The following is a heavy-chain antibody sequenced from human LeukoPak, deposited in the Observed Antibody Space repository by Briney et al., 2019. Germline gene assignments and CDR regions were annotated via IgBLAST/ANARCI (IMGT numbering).Heavy chain of an antibody. V-gene: IGHV3-30-3*01. Sequence: PGGSLRLSCAASGFTFSSYAMHWVRQAPGKGLEWVAVISYDGSNKYYADSVKGRFTISRDNSKNTLYLQVNSLRAEDTAVYYCARDLFYGDYAFGDYWGQGTLVTVSS. CDR1: GFTFSSYA. CDR2: ISYDGSNK. CDR3: ARDLFYGDYAFGDY. J-gene: IGHJ4*02. D-gene: IGHD4-17*01.